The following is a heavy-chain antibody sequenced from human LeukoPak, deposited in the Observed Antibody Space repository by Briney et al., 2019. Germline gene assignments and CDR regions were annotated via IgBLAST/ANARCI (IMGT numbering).Heavy chain of an antibody. J-gene: IGHJ3*02. CDR1: SRFFSDYY. CDR3: VRAGRYYDFWSGDYSRWVALDI. Sequence: SQTLSLTSALYSRFFSDYYWSWIRHPPGNWLEWNGEVNHSGSTNYHPSLKSRVTISVDTSKKQFSLKLSSVTAADTAVYYCVRAGRYYDFWSGDYSRWVALDIWGQGTMVTVTS. CDR2: VNHSGST. V-gene: IGHV4-34*01. D-gene: IGHD3-3*01.